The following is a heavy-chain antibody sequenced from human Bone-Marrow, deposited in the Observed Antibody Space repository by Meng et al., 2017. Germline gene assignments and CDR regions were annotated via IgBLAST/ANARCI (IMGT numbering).Heavy chain of an antibody. CDR1: GGSFSGYF. J-gene: IGHJ4*02. V-gene: IGHV4-34*01. CDR3: ARGGYCSGGSCN. D-gene: IGHD2-15*01. Sequence: QVQLQQWGAGLLKPSETLSLTCAVYGGSFSGYFWSWIRQTPGKGLEWIGEINHSGSTNYNPSLKSRVTISVDTSKNQFSLKLSSVTAADTAVYNCARGGYCSGGSCNWGQRTLVTVSS. CDR2: INHSGST.